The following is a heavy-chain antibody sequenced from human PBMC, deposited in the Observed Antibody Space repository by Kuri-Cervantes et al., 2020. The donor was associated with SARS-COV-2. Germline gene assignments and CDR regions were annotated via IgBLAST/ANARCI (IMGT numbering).Heavy chain of an antibody. J-gene: IGHJ4*02. CDR2: ISDSGGST. D-gene: IGHD6-13*01. CDR1: GFTFSSYA. CDR3: AKTLRVYSSSPFDY. Sequence: GGSLRLSCAASGFTFSSYAMSWVRQAPGKGLEWVSAISDSGGSTYYADSVKGRFTISRDNSKNTLYLQMNSLRAEDTAVYYCAKTLRVYSSSPFDYWGQGTLVTVSS. V-gene: IGHV3-23*01.